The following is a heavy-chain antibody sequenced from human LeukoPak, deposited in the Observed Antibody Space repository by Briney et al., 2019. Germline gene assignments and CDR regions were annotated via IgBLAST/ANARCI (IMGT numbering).Heavy chain of an antibody. J-gene: IGHJ4*02. Sequence: GGSLRLSCAASGFPFSSYGMHWVRQAPGRGLEWVAAISNDGNNKFYADSVKGRFTISRDNAKNSLYLQMNSLRAEDTAVYYCATSGYSSSWYFGWGQGTLVTVSS. V-gene: IGHV3-30*03. CDR3: ATSGYSSSWYFG. CDR2: ISNDGNNK. CDR1: GFPFSSYG. D-gene: IGHD6-13*01.